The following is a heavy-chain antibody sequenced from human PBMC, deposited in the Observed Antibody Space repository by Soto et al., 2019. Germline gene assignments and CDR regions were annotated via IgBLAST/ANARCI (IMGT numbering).Heavy chain of an antibody. CDR2: IWYDGTQK. Sequence: QVQLVESGGGVVQSGRSLRLSCAASGFTFRTCGMHWVRQAPGKGLEWVTVIWYDGTQKYYGDFVKGRFTVSRDNSNMYLQMNSLRVDDTAVYYCARGIGKVVRGDAFDLWGQGTMVTVSS. CDR1: GFTFRTCG. D-gene: IGHD6-6*01. V-gene: IGHV3-33*01. J-gene: IGHJ3*01. CDR3: ARGIGKVVRGDAFDL.